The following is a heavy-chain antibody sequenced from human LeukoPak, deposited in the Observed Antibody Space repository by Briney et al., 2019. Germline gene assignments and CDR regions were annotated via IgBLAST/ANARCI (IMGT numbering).Heavy chain of an antibody. CDR3: ARMWCSSTSCYYFDY. J-gene: IGHJ4*02. CDR2: INPSGGST. D-gene: IGHD2-2*01. CDR1: GYTFTSYY. Sequence: ASVKVSCKASGYTFTSYYMHWVRQAPGQGLEWMGIINPSGGSTSYAQKFQGRVTMTRDISTSTVYMELSSLRSEDTAVYYCARMWCSSTSCYYFDYSGQGTLVTVSS. V-gene: IGHV1-46*01.